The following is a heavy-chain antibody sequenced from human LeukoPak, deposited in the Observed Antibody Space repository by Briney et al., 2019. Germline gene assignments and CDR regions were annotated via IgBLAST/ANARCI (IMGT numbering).Heavy chain of an antibody. J-gene: IGHJ6*02. CDR1: GFTFSSYA. CDR2: ISGSGDSV. Sequence: GGSLRLSCAASGFTFSSYAMSWVRQAPGKGLECVSAISGSGDSVRHADSVQGRFIISRDNSKSTLYLQMDNLRAEDTALYYCARDFWATNYYYGMDVWGQGTTVTVSS. D-gene: IGHD3-3*01. CDR3: ARDFWATNYYYGMDV. V-gene: IGHV3-23*01.